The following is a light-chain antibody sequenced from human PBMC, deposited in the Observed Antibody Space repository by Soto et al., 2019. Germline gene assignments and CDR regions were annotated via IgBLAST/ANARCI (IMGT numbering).Light chain of an antibody. J-gene: IGLJ2*01. V-gene: IGLV2-14*01. CDR1: SSDVGGYNY. CDR2: DVS. Sequence: QSVLTQPASVSGSPGQSITISCTGTSSDVGGYNYVSWYQQHPGKAPKLMIYDVSNRPSGVSNRFSGSKSGNTASLTISGLQAEDGAGYYCSSYTSRSPLVFGGGTQLTVL. CDR3: SSYTSRSPLV.